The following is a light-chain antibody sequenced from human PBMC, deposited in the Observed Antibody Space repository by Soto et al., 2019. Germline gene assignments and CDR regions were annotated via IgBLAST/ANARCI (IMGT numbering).Light chain of an antibody. J-gene: IGKJ1*01. CDR2: DAS. CDR3: QQYYSYPWT. CDR1: QSISGW. Sequence: DIQITQSPSTLSASVGDRVTITWRASQSISGWLAWYQQKPGKTPKILIYDASSLEGGVPSRFSGSGSGTEFTLTISRLQPDDFATYYCQQYYSYPWTFGQGTKVDIK. V-gene: IGKV1-5*01.